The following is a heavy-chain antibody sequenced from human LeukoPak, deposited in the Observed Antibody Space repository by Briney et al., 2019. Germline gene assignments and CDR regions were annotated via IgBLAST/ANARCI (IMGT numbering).Heavy chain of an antibody. CDR1: GGSSSGYY. Sequence: SETLSPTCAVYGGSSSGYYWSWIRQPPGKGLEWIGEINHSGSTNYNPSLKSRVTISVDTSKNQFSLKLSSVTAADTAVYYCARVRTYSSGSPYFQHWGQGTLVTVSS. CDR2: INHSGST. D-gene: IGHD6-19*01. V-gene: IGHV4-34*01. J-gene: IGHJ1*01. CDR3: ARVRTYSSGSPYFQH.